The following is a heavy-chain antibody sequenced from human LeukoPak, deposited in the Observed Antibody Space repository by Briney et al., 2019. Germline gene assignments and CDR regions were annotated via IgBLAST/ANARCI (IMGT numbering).Heavy chain of an antibody. CDR1: GGSISSYY. D-gene: IGHD6-19*01. V-gene: IGHV4-59*01. Sequence: PSETLSLTCTVSGGSISSYYWSWIRQPPGKGLEWIGYIYYSGSTNYNPSLKSRVTISVDTSKNQFSLKLSSVTAADTAVYYCARDSGANVAGESHYYYYMDVWGKGTTVTVSS. CDR3: ARDSGANVAGESHYYYYMDV. CDR2: IYYSGST. J-gene: IGHJ6*03.